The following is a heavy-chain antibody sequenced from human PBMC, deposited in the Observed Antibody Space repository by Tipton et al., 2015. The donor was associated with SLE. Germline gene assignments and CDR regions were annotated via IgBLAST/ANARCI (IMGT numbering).Heavy chain of an antibody. CDR1: GGSVNSGSYY. J-gene: IGHJ4*02. CDR3: ARGPFQRWPPGAY. Sequence: TLSLTCTVSGGSVNSGSYYCTWMRQPAGAGLELIGRIHTGGSTNYNPSLKSRVTMSVDTSKNQFSLILNSLTAADTAVYYCARGPFQRWPPGAYWGQGTLVTVSS. D-gene: IGHD6-19*01. V-gene: IGHV4-61*02. CDR2: IHTGGST.